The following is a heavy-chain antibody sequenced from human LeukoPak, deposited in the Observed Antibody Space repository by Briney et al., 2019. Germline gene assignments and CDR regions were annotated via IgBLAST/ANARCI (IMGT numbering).Heavy chain of an antibody. J-gene: IGHJ4*02. CDR1: GGSINSYY. Sequence: SETLPLIRTVSGGSINSYYWNWIRQPAGKGLEWIGHIYTRGSTKYNPSLKSRVTMSIDTSRNQFSLNLYSVTAADTAVYYCATNYTAVSAFDSWGQGTLVTVSS. CDR3: ATNYTAVSAFDS. CDR2: IYTRGST. V-gene: IGHV4-4*07. D-gene: IGHD3-3*01.